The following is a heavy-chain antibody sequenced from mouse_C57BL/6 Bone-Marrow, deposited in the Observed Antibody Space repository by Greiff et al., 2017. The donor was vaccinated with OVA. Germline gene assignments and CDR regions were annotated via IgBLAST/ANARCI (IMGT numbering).Heavy chain of an antibody. CDR1: GYSITSGYY. D-gene: IGHD2-1*01. V-gene: IGHV3-6*01. CDR3: ARDYYGNYFDY. CDR2: ISYDGSN. J-gene: IGHJ2*01. Sequence: VQLQQSGPGLVKPSQSLSLTCSVTGYSITSGYYWYWLRPFPENILEWMGYISYDGSNNYNPSLKNRISITRDTSKNQFFLKLNSVTTEDTATYSCARDYYGNYFDYWGQGTTLTVSS.